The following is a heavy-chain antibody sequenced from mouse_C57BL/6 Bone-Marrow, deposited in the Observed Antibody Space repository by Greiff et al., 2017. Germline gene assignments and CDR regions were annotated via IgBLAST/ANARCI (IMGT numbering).Heavy chain of an antibody. CDR1: GYTFTSYG. V-gene: IGHV1-81*01. J-gene: IGHJ2*01. Sequence: QVQLQQSGAELARPGASVKLSCKASGYTFTSYGISWVKQRTGQGLEWIGEIYPRGGNTYYNEKFKGKATLTVDKSSSTAYMELRSLTSEDSAVYFCARWNYDGSSYGYWGQGTTLTVSA. CDR2: IYPRGGNT. D-gene: IGHD1-1*01. CDR3: ARWNYDGSSYGY.